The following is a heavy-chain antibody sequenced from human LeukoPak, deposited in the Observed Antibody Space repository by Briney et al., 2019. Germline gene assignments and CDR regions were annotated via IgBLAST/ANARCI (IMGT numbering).Heavy chain of an antibody. V-gene: IGHV1-69*01. CDR3: AREDRRRGYSYGSSWFDP. J-gene: IGHJ5*02. D-gene: IGHD5-18*01. Sequence: GASVKVSCKASGGTFSSYAISWVRQAPGQGLEWMGGIIPIFGTANYAQKFQGRATITADESTSTAYMELSSLRSEDTAVYYCAREDRRRGYSYGSSWFDPWGQGTLVTVSS. CDR2: IIPIFGTA. CDR1: GGTFSSYA.